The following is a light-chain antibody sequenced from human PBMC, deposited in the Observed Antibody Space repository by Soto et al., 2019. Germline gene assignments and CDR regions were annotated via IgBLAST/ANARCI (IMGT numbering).Light chain of an antibody. V-gene: IGKV1-5*03. CDR3: QQYKSYPLT. J-gene: IGKJ4*01. CDR2: KAS. Sequence: DIQMTQSPSTLSASVGDRVTITCLASQSISSWLAWYQQKLGKAPNLLIHKASTLESGVPSRFSGRGSGTECTLTISSVQPDDFATDYCQQYKSYPLTFGGGTKVDI. CDR1: QSISSW.